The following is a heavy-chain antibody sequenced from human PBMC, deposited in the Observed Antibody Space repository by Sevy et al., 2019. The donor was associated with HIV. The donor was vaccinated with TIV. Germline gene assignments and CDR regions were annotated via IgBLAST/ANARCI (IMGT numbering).Heavy chain of an antibody. CDR2: INWNSGSL. J-gene: IGHJ4*02. D-gene: IGHD6-19*01. CDR3: AKTPMTEAAPYFDF. V-gene: IGHV3-9*01. CDR1: GFTFEDYA. Sequence: GGSLRLSCAGSGFTFEDYALHWVRQAPGQGLEWVAAINWNSGSLDYADSVKGRFTISRDDAKNSLYLQMDTLRTEDTALYYCAKTPMTEAAPYFDFWGQATLVTVSS.